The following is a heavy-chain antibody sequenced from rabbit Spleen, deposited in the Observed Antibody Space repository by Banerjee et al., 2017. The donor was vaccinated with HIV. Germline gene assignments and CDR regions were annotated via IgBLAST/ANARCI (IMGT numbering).Heavy chain of an antibody. V-gene: IGHV1S47*01. J-gene: IGHJ4*01. CDR1: GFDFSNYG. CDR3: VRDQAGDADYGPYYLNL. D-gene: IGHD2-1*01. CDR2: IDPIFGRT. Sequence: QEQLVESGGGLVQPTGSLTLTCKASGFDFSNYGVSWVRQAPGKGLEWIGYIDPIFGRTYYASWVNGQFTISSHNAQNTLYLQLNSLTAADTATYFCVRDQAGDADYGPYYLNLWGPGTLVTVS.